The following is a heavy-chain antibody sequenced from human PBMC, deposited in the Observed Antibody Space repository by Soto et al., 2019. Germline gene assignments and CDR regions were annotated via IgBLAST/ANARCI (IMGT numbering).Heavy chain of an antibody. CDR3: VLRPDTSIPFEY. J-gene: IGHJ4*02. V-gene: IGHV2-5*02. Sequence: YGPTQVNHTQILTLPCTLSGFSISADEVGVGWIRQPPGKALEWLGIIYWDDDRRYNPLLASRLNINKDSAKNKVLLAMTNMDAVYTATYDRVLRPDTSIPFEYWGQGAQVSVSS. D-gene: IGHD2-2*02. CDR2: IYWDDDR. CDR1: GFSISADEVG.